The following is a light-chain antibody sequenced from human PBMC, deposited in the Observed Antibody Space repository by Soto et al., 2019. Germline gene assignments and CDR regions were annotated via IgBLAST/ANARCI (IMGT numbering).Light chain of an antibody. V-gene: IGLV2-14*01. J-gene: IGLJ1*01. Sequence: QSVLTQPASVSGSPGQSITISCTGTSSDVGAYNYVSWYQHNAGKAPKLMSYEVRKRPSGVSNRFSGSKSGNTASLTISGLQPEDEADYYCTSYTSRSALYVFGTGTKVTVL. CDR2: EVR. CDR1: SSDVGAYNY. CDR3: TSYTSRSALYV.